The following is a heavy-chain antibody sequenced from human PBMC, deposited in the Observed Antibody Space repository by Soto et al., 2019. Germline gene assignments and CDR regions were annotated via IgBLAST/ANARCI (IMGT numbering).Heavy chain of an antibody. CDR2: INPNSGDT. V-gene: IGHV1-2*02. CDR3: AKGGAIVAAGTRVYLYNAMDV. D-gene: IGHD1-26*01. J-gene: IGHJ6*02. Sequence: ASVKVSCKASGYTFTGYYVHWVRQAPGQGLEWMGWINPNSGDTYLAQRFQGRVTMNRDTSIGTAYMELRGLTSDDTAEYYCAKGGAIVAAGTRVYLYNAMDVWGQGATVTVSS. CDR1: GYTFTGYY.